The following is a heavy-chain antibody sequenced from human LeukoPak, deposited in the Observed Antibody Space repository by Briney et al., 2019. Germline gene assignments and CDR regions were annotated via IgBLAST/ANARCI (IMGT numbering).Heavy chain of an antibody. CDR3: AKDWGSSNTLDY. V-gene: IGHV3-30*02. CDR2: IRYDGSNK. J-gene: IGHJ4*02. Sequence: GGSLRLSCAASGFTFSTYGMHWVRQAPGKGLEWVAFIRYDGSNKYYADSVKGRFTISRDNSKNTLYLRMTSLRAEDTAVYYCAKDWGSSNTLDYWGQGTLVTVSS. CDR1: GFTFSTYG. D-gene: IGHD6-6*01.